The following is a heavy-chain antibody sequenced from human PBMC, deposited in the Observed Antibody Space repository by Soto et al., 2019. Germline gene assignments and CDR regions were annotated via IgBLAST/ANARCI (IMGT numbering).Heavy chain of an antibody. Sequence: GGSLRLSCAASGLTLSNHAMTWVRQAPGKGLDWVATVSEYGDVTYYADSVRGRFTISRDNSKNTLYLQLNNLRVEDTAVYYCVPGSSGTSGEDSWGPGVVVTVSS. CDR3: VPGSSGTSGEDS. J-gene: IGHJ4*02. D-gene: IGHD3-10*01. CDR2: VSEYGDVT. V-gene: IGHV3-23*01. CDR1: GLTLSNHA.